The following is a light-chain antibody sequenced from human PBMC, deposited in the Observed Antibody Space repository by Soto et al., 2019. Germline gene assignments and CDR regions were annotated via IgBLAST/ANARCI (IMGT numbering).Light chain of an antibody. Sequence: PEESATLSCRASQSIGSNSLAWYQQRPGQVPRLLISATSTRATGIPDRFSGSGSGTDFTLTISRLEPEDFAIYYCQHYGSSPRTFGHGTKVDIK. J-gene: IGKJ1*01. CDR2: ATS. V-gene: IGKV3-20*01. CDR3: QHYGSSPRT. CDR1: QSIGSNS.